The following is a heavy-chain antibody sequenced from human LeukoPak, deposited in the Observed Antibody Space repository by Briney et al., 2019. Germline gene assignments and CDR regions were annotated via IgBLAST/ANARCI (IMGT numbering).Heavy chain of an antibody. CDR1: GFTFSRRW. CDR2: IKEDGSQK. V-gene: IGHV3-7*03. Sequence: GGSLRLSCSASGFTFSRRWMSWVRQAPGKGLEWLANIKEDGSQKYYGDSVKGRFTISRDNAENSLYLQLNSLRAEDTAMYYCAGDRGYLQFDYWGQGTLVTVSS. CDR3: AGDRGYLQFDY. D-gene: IGHD3-10*01. J-gene: IGHJ4*02.